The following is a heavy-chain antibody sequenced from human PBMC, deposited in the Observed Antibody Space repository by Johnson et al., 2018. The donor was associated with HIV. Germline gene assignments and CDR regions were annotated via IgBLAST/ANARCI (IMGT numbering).Heavy chain of an antibody. Sequence: VQLVESGGGLVQPGGSLRLSCAASGFTVSSNYMSWVRQAPGKGLEWVSVIYSGGSTYYADSVKGRFTISRDNSKNTLYRQMHSLRAEDTAVYYCARAQPDYDILTGTYAFDIWGQGKMVTVSS. CDR2: IYSGGST. CDR1: GFTVSSNY. V-gene: IGHV3-66*01. J-gene: IGHJ3*02. CDR3: ARAQPDYDILTGTYAFDI. D-gene: IGHD3-9*01.